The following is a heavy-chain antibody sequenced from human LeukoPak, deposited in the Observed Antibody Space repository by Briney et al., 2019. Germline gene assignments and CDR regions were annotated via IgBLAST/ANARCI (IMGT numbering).Heavy chain of an antibody. Sequence: GASVKVSCKASGGTFSSYAISWVRQAPGQGLEWMGRIIPILGIANYAQKFQGRVTITADKSTSTAHMELSSLRSEDTAVYYCARVVRGSNYYYGMDVWGQGTTVTVSS. J-gene: IGHJ6*02. V-gene: IGHV1-69*04. CDR2: IIPILGIA. CDR3: ARVVRGSNYYYGMDV. CDR1: GGTFSSYA. D-gene: IGHD3-10*02.